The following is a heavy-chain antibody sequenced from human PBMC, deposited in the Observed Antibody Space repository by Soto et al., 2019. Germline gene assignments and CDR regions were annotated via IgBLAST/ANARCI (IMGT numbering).Heavy chain of an antibody. CDR2: IMKDGGEK. Sequence: GGSLRLSCAASGFTFSGYWMGWVRQAPGKGLEWVASIMKDGGEKKYVDSVRGRFTISRDNVQNTLYLQMNSLRVEDTAVYYCAKGVPAATRYFQHWGQGTLVTVSS. V-gene: IGHV3-7*01. J-gene: IGHJ1*01. D-gene: IGHD2-2*01. CDR3: AKGVPAATRYFQH. CDR1: GFTFSGYW.